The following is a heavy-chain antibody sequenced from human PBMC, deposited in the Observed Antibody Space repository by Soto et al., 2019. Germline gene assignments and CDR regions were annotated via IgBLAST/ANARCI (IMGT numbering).Heavy chain of an antibody. J-gene: IGHJ4*02. CDR1: GFTFSSYG. Sequence: EVQLLESGGGLVQPGESLRLSCAASGFTFSSYGMSWVRQAPGKGLEWVSAISSSGGSAYYADSVKGRFTISRDNSKNTLYLQMNSLRAEDTAVYYCARGATSPSYWGQGTLVTVSS. CDR3: ARGATSPSY. CDR2: ISSSGGSA. V-gene: IGHV3-23*01.